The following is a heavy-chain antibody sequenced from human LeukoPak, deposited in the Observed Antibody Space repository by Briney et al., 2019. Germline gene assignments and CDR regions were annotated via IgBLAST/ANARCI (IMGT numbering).Heavy chain of an antibody. CDR2: ISDTSVNR. CDR1: GFTFRRYA. V-gene: IGHV3-23*01. Sequence: PGGSLRLSCAASGFTFRRYAMNWVRQAPGKGLEWVSGISDTSVNRHFADSVKGRFTISRDNSKNMLYLQMNSLRAEDTAVYFCAKGLAVGGTYFYAMDVWGQGTTVTVSS. CDR3: AKGLAVGGTYFYAMDV. D-gene: IGHD6-19*01. J-gene: IGHJ6*02.